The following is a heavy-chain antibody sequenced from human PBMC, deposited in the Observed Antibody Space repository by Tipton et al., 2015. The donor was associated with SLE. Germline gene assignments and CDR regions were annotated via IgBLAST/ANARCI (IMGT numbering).Heavy chain of an antibody. D-gene: IGHD5-12*01. CDR2: VHSSGST. Sequence: TLSLTCTVSGGSISSHYWSWIRQPPGKRLEWIGHVHSSGSTFYNPSLKSRVSISMDTSKNQVSLRMTSVTPAGTAVYYCATSGYDFLSWFDPWGQGTPVTVSS. J-gene: IGHJ5*02. CDR3: ATSGYDFLSWFDP. CDR1: GGSISSHY. V-gene: IGHV4-59*11.